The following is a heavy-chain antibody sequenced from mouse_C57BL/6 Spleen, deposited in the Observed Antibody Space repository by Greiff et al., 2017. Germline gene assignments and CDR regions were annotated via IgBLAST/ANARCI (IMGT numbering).Heavy chain of an antibody. V-gene: IGHV1-7*01. D-gene: IGHD2-4*01. J-gene: IGHJ2*01. CDR3: ARRGYDYDEGFDY. CDR1: GYTFTSYW. Sequence: QVQLQQSGAELAKPGASVKLSCKASGYTFTSYWMHWVKQRPGQGLEWIGYINPSSGYTKYNQKFKDKATLTEDKASSTAYMQLSSRTYEDSAVYYCARRGYDYDEGFDYWGQGTTLTVSS. CDR2: INPSSGYT.